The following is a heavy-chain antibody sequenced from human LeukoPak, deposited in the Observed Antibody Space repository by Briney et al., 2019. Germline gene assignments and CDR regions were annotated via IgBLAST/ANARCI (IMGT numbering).Heavy chain of an antibody. V-gene: IGHV4-59*01. Sequence: SETLSLTCTVSGGSISSYYWSWIRQPPGKGLEWIGYIYYSGSTNYNPSLKSRVTISVDTSKNQFSLKLSSVTAADTAVYYCARASRGDTAFDIWGQGTMVTVSS. D-gene: IGHD2-21*01. CDR1: GGSISSYY. J-gene: IGHJ3*02. CDR2: IYYSGST. CDR3: ARASRGDTAFDI.